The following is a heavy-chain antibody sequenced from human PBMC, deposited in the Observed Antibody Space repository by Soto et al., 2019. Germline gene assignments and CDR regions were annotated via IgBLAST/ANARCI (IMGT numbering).Heavy chain of an antibody. J-gene: IGHJ6*02. CDR2: IYKGGSP. V-gene: IGHV4-59*01. CDR1: GASISTDY. Sequence: QVQLQESGPGLVKPSQTLSLTCSVSGASISTDYWSWIRQPPGKRLEYIGFIYKGGSPNYNPSLESRVTISPDTSKNPVSLKLTSVTAADTAVYYCARGEWFLRGYGMAVWGRGTTVTVS. D-gene: IGHD3-3*01. CDR3: ARGEWFLRGYGMAV.